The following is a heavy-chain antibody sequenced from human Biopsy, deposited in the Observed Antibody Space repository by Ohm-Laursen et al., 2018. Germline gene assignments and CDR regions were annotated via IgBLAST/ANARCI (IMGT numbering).Heavy chain of an antibody. J-gene: IGHJ4*02. V-gene: IGHV1-69*13. CDR2: IIPMFGTA. CDR3: ARGPHSGSHSCFDY. Sequence: SVKVSCKASGGTFINSAISWVRQAPGQGLEWMGGIIPMFGTANYAQLFQGRVTITADESTSTSYMELSSLTSEDTAIYYCARGPHSGSHSCFDYWGRGTLVTVSS. D-gene: IGHD1-26*01. CDR1: GGTFINSA.